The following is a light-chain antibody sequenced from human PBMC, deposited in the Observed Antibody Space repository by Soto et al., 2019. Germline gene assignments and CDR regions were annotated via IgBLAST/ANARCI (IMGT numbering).Light chain of an antibody. Sequence: DFVMTQSPDSLAVSLGERATINCKSSQSILYSSNNKNYLAWYQQKPGQSPKLLIYWASTRESGVPDRFSGSGSGTDFTLTISSLQAEDVSVYYCQQYYSAPQTFGQGTKLEIK. CDR3: QQYYSAPQT. J-gene: IGKJ1*01. CDR1: QSILYSSNNKNY. V-gene: IGKV4-1*01. CDR2: WAS.